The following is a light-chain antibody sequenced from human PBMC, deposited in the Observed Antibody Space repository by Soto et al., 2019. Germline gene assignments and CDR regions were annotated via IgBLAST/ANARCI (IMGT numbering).Light chain of an antibody. J-gene: IGKJ5*01. CDR2: DTS. V-gene: IGKV3-15*01. CDR1: QSVSSK. CDR3: KQYSQWPPFT. Sequence: EMVITQTPATLSVSPGERATLSCRASQSVSSKLAWYQQKPGQAPRLLIYDTSTRATGIPARFSGSGSGTEFTLTISSLQPEDLGVYYCKQYSQWPPFTFGQGTLLEVK.